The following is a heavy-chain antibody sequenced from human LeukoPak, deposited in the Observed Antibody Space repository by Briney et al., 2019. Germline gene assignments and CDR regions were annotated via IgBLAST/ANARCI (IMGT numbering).Heavy chain of an antibody. Sequence: SVKVSCKASGGTFSSYAISWVRQAPGQGLEWMGRIIPIFGTANYAQKFQGRVTITTDESTSTAYMELSSLRSEGTAVYYCARHEDILRNNYFDYWGQGTLVTVSS. CDR3: ARHEDILRNNYFDY. CDR1: GGTFSSYA. D-gene: IGHD2-15*01. J-gene: IGHJ4*02. V-gene: IGHV1-69*05. CDR2: IIPIFGTA.